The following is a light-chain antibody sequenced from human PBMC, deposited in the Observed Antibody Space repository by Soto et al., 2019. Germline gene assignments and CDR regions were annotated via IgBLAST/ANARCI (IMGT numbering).Light chain of an antibody. CDR1: SSNVGAGYD. V-gene: IGLV1-40*01. Sequence: QPVLTQPPSVSGAPGQRVTLSCTESSSNVGAGYDVHWYQQLPGTAPKLLIYGNYIRPSGVPDRFSGSKSGTSASLAITGLQAEDEVDYYCQSYDNSLSNYVFGTGTKVTVL. J-gene: IGLJ1*01. CDR2: GNY. CDR3: QSYDNSLSNYV.